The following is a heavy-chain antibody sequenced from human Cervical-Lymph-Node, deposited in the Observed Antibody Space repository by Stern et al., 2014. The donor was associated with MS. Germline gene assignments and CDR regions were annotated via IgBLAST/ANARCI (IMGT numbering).Heavy chain of an antibody. D-gene: IGHD3-10*02. V-gene: IGHV4-61*02. CDR3: ARGPGVTTMSNAYDI. CDR1: GGSIISGSYY. CDR2: MSTSGST. J-gene: IGHJ3*02. Sequence: QLQLQESGPGLVKPSQTLSLTCTVSGGSIISGSYYWSWIRQPVGKGLEWVGRMSTSGSTNYNPSLKSRVSISADTSKNQLSLKLNSVTAADTAVYYCARGPGVTTMSNAYDIWGQGTTVTVSS.